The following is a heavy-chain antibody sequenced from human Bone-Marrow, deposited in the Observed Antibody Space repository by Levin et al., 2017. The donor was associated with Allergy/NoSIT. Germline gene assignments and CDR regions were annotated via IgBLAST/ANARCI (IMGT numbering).Heavy chain of an antibody. J-gene: IGHJ4*02. Sequence: KISCKTSGGSFSSYTVSWMRQAPGQGLEWVGGIIPMFGATNYAPKFQGRVTITADESTRTAYLEVHRLRSDDTAVYYCAREMGDYGVGYFDYWGQGTLVTVSA. V-gene: IGHV1-69*01. CDR3: AREMGDYGVGYFDY. CDR1: GGSFSSYT. D-gene: IGHD4/OR15-4a*01. CDR2: IIPMFGAT.